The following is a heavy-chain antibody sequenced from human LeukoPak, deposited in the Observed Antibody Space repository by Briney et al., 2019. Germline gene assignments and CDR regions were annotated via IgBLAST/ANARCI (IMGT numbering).Heavy chain of an antibody. Sequence: SETLSLTCAVYGGSFSGYYWSWIRQTPGKGLEWIGEINHSGSTNYNPSLKSRVTISVDTSKNQFSLKLSSVTAADTAVYYCARVGSVGVYYYYMDVWGKGTTVTVSS. CDR1: GGSFSGYY. D-gene: IGHD2-15*01. J-gene: IGHJ6*03. CDR2: INHSGST. V-gene: IGHV4-34*01. CDR3: ARVGSVGVYYYYMDV.